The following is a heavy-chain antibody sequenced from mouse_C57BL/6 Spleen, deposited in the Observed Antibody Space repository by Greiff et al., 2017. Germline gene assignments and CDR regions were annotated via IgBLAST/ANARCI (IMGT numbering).Heavy chain of an antibody. CDR3: ERGGDYDVRAWFAY. CDR2: IHPNSGST. Sequence: QVQLQQPGAELVKPGASVKLSCKASGYTFTSYWMHWVKQRPGQGLEWIGMIHPNSGSTNYNEQFKSKATLTVDKSSSTAYMQHSSLTSEDSAVYYGERGGDYDVRAWFAYGGQGTLVTVSA. CDR1: GYTFTSYW. J-gene: IGHJ3*01. D-gene: IGHD2-4*01. V-gene: IGHV1-64*01.